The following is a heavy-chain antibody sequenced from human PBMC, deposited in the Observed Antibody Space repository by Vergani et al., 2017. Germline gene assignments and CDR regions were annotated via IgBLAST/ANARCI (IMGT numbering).Heavy chain of an antibody. CDR2: ISWDGGST. CDR1: GFTFDDYT. CDR3: AKDISXWPEYYDYYYGMDV. D-gene: IGHD6-19*01. Sequence: EVQLVESGGVVVQPGGSLRLSCAASGFTFDDYTMHWVRQAPGKGLEWVSLISWDGGSTYYADSVKGRFTISRDNSKNSLYLQMNSLRTEDTALYYCAKDISXWPEYYDYYYGMDVWGQGTTVTVSS. J-gene: IGHJ6*02. V-gene: IGHV3-43*01.